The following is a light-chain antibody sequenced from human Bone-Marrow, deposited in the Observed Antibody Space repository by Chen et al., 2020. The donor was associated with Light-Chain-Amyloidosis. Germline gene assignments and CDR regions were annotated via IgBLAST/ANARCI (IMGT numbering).Light chain of an antibody. CDR2: TSS. V-gene: IGKV1-39*01. J-gene: IGKJ3*01. CDR3: QQSYTMPRGFT. Sequence: DIQMTQSPSSLSASVGDRVTISCRANQTIHIYLNWYQQKPEQAPKLLIYTSSRLLSGVPSRFSGSGSGTDFTLTISSLQPEDFATYYCQQSYTMPRGFTFGPGTRVDIK. CDR1: QTIHIY.